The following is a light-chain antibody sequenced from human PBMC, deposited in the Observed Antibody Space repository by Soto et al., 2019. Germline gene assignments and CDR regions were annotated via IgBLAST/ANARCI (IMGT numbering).Light chain of an antibody. CDR2: GAS. J-gene: IGKJ4*01. CDR1: QSVSSNF. V-gene: IGKV3-20*01. Sequence: EIVVTQSPGSLSLSPGERGTLSCRASQSVSSNFLAWYQQKPGQAPRLLIYGASSRASGIPDRFSGSGSGTDFTLTISRLEPEDFAVYYCQQYGSSPLTFGGGTKVDIK. CDR3: QQYGSSPLT.